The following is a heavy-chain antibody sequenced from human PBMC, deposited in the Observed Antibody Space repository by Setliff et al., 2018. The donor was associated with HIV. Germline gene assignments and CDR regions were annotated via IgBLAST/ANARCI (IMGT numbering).Heavy chain of an antibody. CDR2: IDHSGNI. D-gene: IGHD3-10*01. CDR3: ARGLNYYGSGSYLPLGY. V-gene: IGHV4-34*01. CDR1: GGSFSGYY. J-gene: IGHJ4*02. Sequence: KTSETLSLTCAVYGGSFSGYYWTWIHQPPGKGLEWIGEIDHSGNIKYHASLKSRVTISKDTSKNQISLKLRSVTAADTAVYYCARGLNYYGSGSYLPLGYWGQGTLVTVSS.